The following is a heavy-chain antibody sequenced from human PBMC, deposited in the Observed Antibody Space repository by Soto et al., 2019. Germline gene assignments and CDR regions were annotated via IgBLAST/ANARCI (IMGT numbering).Heavy chain of an antibody. D-gene: IGHD2-15*01. CDR1: GGSISSSSYY. Sequence: PSETLSLTCTVSGGSISSSSYYWGWIRQPPGKGLEWIGCIYYSGSTYYNPSLKSRVTISVDTSKNQFSLKLSSVTAADTAVYYCARHRAVVVVAAYYFDYWGQGTLVTVS. J-gene: IGHJ4*02. CDR2: IYYSGST. V-gene: IGHV4-39*01. CDR3: ARHRAVVVVAAYYFDY.